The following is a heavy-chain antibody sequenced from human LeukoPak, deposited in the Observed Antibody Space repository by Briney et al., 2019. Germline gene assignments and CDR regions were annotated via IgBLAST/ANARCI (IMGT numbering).Heavy chain of an antibody. CDR1: GYTFTSYY. J-gene: IGHJ6*02. CDR3: AREGSYDRWLHDPYYGMDA. D-gene: IGHD5-24*01. V-gene: IGHV1-46*01. CDR2: INPSGGST. Sequence: ASVKVSCKASGYTFTSYYMHWVRQAPGQGLERMGIINPSGGSTSYAQKFQGRVTMTRDTSTSTVYMELSSLRSEDTAVYYCAREGSYDRWLHDPYYGMDAWGQGTTVTVSS.